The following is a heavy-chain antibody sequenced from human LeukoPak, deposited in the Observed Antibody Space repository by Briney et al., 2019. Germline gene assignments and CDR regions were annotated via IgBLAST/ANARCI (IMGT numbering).Heavy chain of an antibody. Sequence: GGSLRLSCAASGFTFSIYAMHWVRQAPGKGLEWVAVISYDGSNKYYADSVKGRFTISRDNSKNTLYLQMNSLRAEDTAVYYCARDKGYCSSTSCYGYYYYGMDVWGKGTTVTVSS. V-gene: IGHV3-30*04. D-gene: IGHD2-2*01. J-gene: IGHJ6*04. CDR2: ISYDGSNK. CDR3: ARDKGYCSSTSCYGYYYYGMDV. CDR1: GFTFSIYA.